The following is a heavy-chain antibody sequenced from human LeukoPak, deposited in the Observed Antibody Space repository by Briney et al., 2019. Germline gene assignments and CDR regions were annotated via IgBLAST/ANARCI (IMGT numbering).Heavy chain of an antibody. CDR2: ISSSSSYI. J-gene: IGHJ3*02. CDR3: ARRDDFKAFDI. D-gene: IGHD2-21*02. V-gene: IGHV3-21*01. CDR1: GFTFSSYG. Sequence: GGSLRLSCAASGFTFSSYGMHWVRQAPGKGLEWVSSISSSSSYIYYADSVKGRFTISRDNAKNSLYLQMNSLRAEDTAVYYCARRDDFKAFDIWGQGTMVTVSS.